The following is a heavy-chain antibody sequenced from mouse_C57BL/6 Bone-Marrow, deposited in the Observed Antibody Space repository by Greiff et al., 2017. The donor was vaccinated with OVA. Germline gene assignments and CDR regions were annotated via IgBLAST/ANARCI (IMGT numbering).Heavy chain of an antibody. CDR3: ARERAYYYGDY. D-gene: IGHD1-1*01. CDR2: ISDGGSYT. Sequence: EVQVVESGGGLVKPGGSLKLSCAASGFTFSSYAMSWVRQTPEKRLEWVATISDGGSYTYYPDNVKGRFTISRDNAKNNLYLQMTHLKSEDTAMYYCARERAYYYGDYWGQGTSVTVSS. CDR1: GFTFSSYA. V-gene: IGHV5-4*01. J-gene: IGHJ4*01.